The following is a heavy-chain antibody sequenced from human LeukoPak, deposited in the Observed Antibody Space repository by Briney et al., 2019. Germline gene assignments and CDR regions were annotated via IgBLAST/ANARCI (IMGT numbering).Heavy chain of an antibody. J-gene: IGHJ4*02. Sequence: PSETLSLTCAVYGGSFSGYYWSWIRQPPGKGLEWIGEINHSGSTNYNPSLKSRVTISVDTSKNQFSLKLSSVTAADTAVYYRARGPYYDSSGYYDYWGQGTLVTVSS. CDR3: ARGPYYDSSGYYDY. V-gene: IGHV4-34*01. CDR2: INHSGST. D-gene: IGHD3-22*01. CDR1: GGSFSGYY.